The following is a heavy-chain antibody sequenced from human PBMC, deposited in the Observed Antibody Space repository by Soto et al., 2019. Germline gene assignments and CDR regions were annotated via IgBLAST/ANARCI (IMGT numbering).Heavy chain of an antibody. V-gene: IGHV4-31*03. J-gene: IGHJ4*02. D-gene: IGHD6-13*01. CDR1: GCSVSSGGYF. CDR3: ARATSSALEY. CDR2: ISYSGTT. Sequence: LSLTCTVSGCSVSSGGYFWSWIRQHPGKGLEWIGFISYSGTTYYNPSLKSRVAISLDTSKNQFSLNLSSVTAADTAMYYCARATSSALEYWGQGTLVTVSS.